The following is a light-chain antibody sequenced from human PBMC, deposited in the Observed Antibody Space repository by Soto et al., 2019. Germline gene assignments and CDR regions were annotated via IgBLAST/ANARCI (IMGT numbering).Light chain of an antibody. CDR3: QSYDSSLSGWV. J-gene: IGLJ3*02. CDR1: SSNIGAGYD. V-gene: IGLV1-40*01. Sequence: QSVLTQPPSVCGAPGQRVTISCSGSSSNIGAGYDVHWYQQLPGTAPKLLIYGNSNRPSGVPDRFSGSKSGTSASLAITGLRAGDDCQSYDSSLSGWVFGGGTKLTVL. CDR2: GNS.